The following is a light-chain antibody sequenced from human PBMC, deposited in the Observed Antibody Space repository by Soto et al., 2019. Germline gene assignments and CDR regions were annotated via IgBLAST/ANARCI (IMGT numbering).Light chain of an antibody. CDR1: SSDVGGYNY. CDR3: SSYAGSNNVV. V-gene: IGLV2-8*01. J-gene: IGLJ2*01. Sequence: QSALTQPPSASGSLGQSVTISCTGTSSDVGGYNYVSWYQQHPGKAPKFMIYEVSKRPSGVPDRFSGSKSGNTASLTVSGLQAEDEADCYCSSYAGSNNVVFGGGTKLTVL. CDR2: EVS.